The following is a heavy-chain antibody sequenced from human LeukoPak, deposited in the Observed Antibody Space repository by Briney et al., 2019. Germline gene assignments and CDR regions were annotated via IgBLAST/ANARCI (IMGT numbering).Heavy chain of an antibody. CDR2: IYYSGST. CDR1: GGSISRSSYY. J-gene: IGHJ4*02. Sequence: PSETLPLTCSASGGSISRSSYYWGWIRQPPGKGLEWFGSIYYSGSTYYNPSLKSRVTISVDTLKNQFFLKLSSVTAADTAVYYCASGPRPFDYWGQGTLVTVSS. V-gene: IGHV4-39*01. CDR3: ASGPRPFDY.